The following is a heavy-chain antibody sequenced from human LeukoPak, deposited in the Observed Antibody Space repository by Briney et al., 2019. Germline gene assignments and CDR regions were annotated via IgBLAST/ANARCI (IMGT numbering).Heavy chain of an antibody. CDR2: ISGSGGST. CDR3: ARGYGAPGAYDI. CDR1: GFTFSSYA. J-gene: IGHJ3*02. D-gene: IGHD2-15*01. Sequence: GGSLRLSCAASGFTFSSYAMSWVRQAPGKGLEWVSAISGSGGSTNYADSVQGRFTISRDNAKNTLYLQMNSLRAEDTAVYYCARGYGAPGAYDIWGQGTILTVSS. V-gene: IGHV3-23*01.